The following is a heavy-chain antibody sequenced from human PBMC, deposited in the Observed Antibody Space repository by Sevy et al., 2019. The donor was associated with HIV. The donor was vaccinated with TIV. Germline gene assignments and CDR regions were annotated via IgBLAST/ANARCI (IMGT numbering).Heavy chain of an antibody. CDR2: INQSGST. CDR1: GVSFSDYF. CDR3: ARVGGYYVKGFDS. D-gene: IGHD3-10*02. V-gene: IGHV4-34*01. J-gene: IGHJ4*02. Sequence: SETLSLTCGVYGVSFSDYFWSWIRQPPGKGLEWIGEINQSGSTNYNPSLKSRVTISIDTSKKLFSLNLSSVTAADTAVYYCARVGGYYVKGFDSWGQGSLVTVSS.